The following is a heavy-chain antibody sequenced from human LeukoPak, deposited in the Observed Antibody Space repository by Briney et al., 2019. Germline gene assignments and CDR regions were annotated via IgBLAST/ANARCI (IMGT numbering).Heavy chain of an antibody. V-gene: IGHV1-18*01. D-gene: IGHD6-19*01. CDR3: ARDKVIAVAGTEEHDAFDI. J-gene: IGHJ3*02. CDR1: GYTFTSYG. Sequence: ASVKVSCKASGYTFTSYGISWVRQAPGQGLEWMGWISAYNGNTNYAQKLQGRVTMTTDTSTSTAYMELRSLRSDDTAVYYCARDKVIAVAGTEEHDAFDIWGQGTMVTVSS. CDR2: ISAYNGNT.